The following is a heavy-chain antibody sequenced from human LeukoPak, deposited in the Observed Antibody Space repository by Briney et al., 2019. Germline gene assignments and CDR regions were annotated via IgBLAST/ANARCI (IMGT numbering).Heavy chain of an antibody. D-gene: IGHD5-18*01. CDR3: AKDWIQFNRVFDCFDS. J-gene: IGHJ4*02. Sequence: GGSLRLSYATSGFPFETNAMSWVRQAPGKGLEWVPTIGNTETFYADSVTGRFTISRDNSKNTVNLQMNRLRVEDTAIYYCAKDWIQFNRVFDCFDSWGQGTLVTVSS. V-gene: IGHV3-23*01. CDR2: IGNTET. CDR1: GFPFETNA.